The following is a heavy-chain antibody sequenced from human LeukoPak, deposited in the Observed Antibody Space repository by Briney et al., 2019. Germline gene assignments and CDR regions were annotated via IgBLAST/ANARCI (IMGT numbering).Heavy chain of an antibody. CDR3: ARDPYGTWYFDL. CDR2: INPNSGGT. J-gene: IGHJ2*01. V-gene: IGHV1-2*02. Sequence: ASVKVSCKASGGTFSSYAISWVRQAPGQGLEWMGWINPNSGGTNYAQKFQGRVTMTRDTSISTAYMELGRLRSDDTAVYYCARDPYGTWYFDLWGRGTLVTVSS. CDR1: GGTFSSYA. D-gene: IGHD3-10*01.